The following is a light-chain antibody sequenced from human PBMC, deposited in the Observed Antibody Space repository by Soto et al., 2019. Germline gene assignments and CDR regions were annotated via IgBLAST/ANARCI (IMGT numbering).Light chain of an antibody. V-gene: IGLV4-69*01. CDR1: SGHSSYA. CDR2: LNSDGSH. CDR3: QTWGTGIHVV. J-gene: IGLJ2*01. Sequence: QSVLTQSPSASASLGASVKLTCTLSSGHSSYAIAWHQQQPEQGPRFLMKLNSDGSHNKGDGIPDRFSGSRSGAERYLTISSLQSEDEADYYCQTWGTGIHVVFGGGTKLTVL.